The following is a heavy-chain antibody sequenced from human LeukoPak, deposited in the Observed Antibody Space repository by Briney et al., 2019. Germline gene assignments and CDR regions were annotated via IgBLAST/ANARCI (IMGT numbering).Heavy chain of an antibody. V-gene: IGHV1-69*13. D-gene: IGHD3-10*01. Sequence: ASVKVSCKASGGTFSSYAISWVRQAPGQGLEWMGGIIPIFGTANYAQKFQGRVTITADESTSTAYMELSSLRPEDTAVYYCARGRGFGELLLTNWGQGTLVTISS. CDR3: ARGRGFGELLLTN. CDR2: IIPIFGTA. J-gene: IGHJ4*02. CDR1: GGTFSSYA.